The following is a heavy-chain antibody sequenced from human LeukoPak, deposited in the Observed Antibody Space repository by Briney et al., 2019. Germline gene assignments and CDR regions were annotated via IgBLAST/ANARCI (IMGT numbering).Heavy chain of an antibody. J-gene: IGHJ4*02. D-gene: IGHD6-6*01. CDR3: ARHFAYSSSSYFNY. CDR2: VYYTGST. Sequence: SETLSLTCSVSGGSVSSYYWSWIRQPPGKGLEWIGYVYYTGSTNYNPSLKSRVTMFEDKSKNQFSLRLYSVTVADTAVYYCARHFAYSSSSYFNYWGQGSLVTVSS. V-gene: IGHV4-59*08. CDR1: GGSVSSYY.